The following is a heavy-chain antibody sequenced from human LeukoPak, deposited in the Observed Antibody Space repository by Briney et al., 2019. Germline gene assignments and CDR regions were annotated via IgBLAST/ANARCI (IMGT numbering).Heavy chain of an antibody. CDR2: ISSSSSYI. CDR1: GFTFSSYS. V-gene: IGHV3-21*01. Sequence: GGSLRLSCAASGFTFSSYSMNWVRQAPGKGLEWVSSISSSSSYIYYADSVKGRFTISRDNAKNSLYLQMNSLRAEDTAVYYCARDRTIFGVADDAFDIWGQGTMVTVSS. CDR3: ARDRTIFGVADDAFDI. J-gene: IGHJ3*02. D-gene: IGHD3-3*01.